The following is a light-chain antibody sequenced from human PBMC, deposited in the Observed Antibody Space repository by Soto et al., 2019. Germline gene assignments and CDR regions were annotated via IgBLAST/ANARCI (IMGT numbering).Light chain of an antibody. V-gene: IGKV4-1*01. CDR3: QQYYSTPSYT. J-gene: IGKJ2*01. CDR2: WAS. CDR1: QNVLYSSNNKNY. Sequence: DIVMTQSPDSLAVSLGERATINCKSSQNVLYSSNNKNYLAWYQQKPGQPPKLLIYWASTRESGVPDRFSGSGSGTDFTLTISSPQAEDVAVYYCQQYYSTPSYTFGQGTKLEIK.